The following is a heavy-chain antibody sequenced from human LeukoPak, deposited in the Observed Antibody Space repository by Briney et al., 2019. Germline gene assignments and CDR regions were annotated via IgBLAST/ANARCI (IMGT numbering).Heavy chain of an antibody. J-gene: IGHJ3*02. D-gene: IGHD3-16*01. CDR2: IYYSRST. CDR3: ARASGVMRGAFDI. CDR1: GGSISSYY. V-gene: IGHV4-59*12. Sequence: PSETLSLTCTVSGGSISSYYWSWIRQPPGKGLEWIGYIYYSRSTNYNPSLKSRVTISVDTSKNQFSLKLSSVTAANTAVYYCARASGVMRGAFDIWGQGTMVTVSS.